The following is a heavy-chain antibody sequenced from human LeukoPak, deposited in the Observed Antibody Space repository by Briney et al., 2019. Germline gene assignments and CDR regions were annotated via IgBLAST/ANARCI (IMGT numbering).Heavy chain of an antibody. Sequence: ASVKVSCKASGGTFSSYAISWVRQAPGQGLEWMGGIIPILGTANYAQKFQGRVTITADESTSTAYMELSSLRSEDTAVYYCARGWELLRGPYYFDYWGQGTLVTVSS. CDR2: IIPILGTA. CDR3: ARGWELLRGPYYFDY. CDR1: GGTFSSYA. D-gene: IGHD1-26*01. J-gene: IGHJ4*02. V-gene: IGHV1-69*13.